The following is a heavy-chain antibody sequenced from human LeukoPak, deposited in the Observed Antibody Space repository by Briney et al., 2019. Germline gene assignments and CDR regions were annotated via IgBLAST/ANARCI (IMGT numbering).Heavy chain of an antibody. J-gene: IGHJ4*02. V-gene: IGHV4-59*08. Sequence: SETLSLTCTVSDGSISSYYWSWIRQPPGKGLEWIGYIHYSGSTNYNPSLKSRVTLSVDTSKNQFSLKLSSVTAADTAVYYCARSASSHSSPSPFDYWGQGTLVTVSS. D-gene: IGHD6-6*01. CDR2: IHYSGST. CDR1: DGSISSYY. CDR3: ARSASSHSSPSPFDY.